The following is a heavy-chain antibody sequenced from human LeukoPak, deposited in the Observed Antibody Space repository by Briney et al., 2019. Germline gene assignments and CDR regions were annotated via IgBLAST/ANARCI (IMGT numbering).Heavy chain of an antibody. CDR2: IWYDGSNK. J-gene: IGHJ6*02. Sequence: GGSLRLSCAASGFTFSSYGMHWVRQAPGKGLEWVAVIWYDGSNKYYVDSVKGRFTISRDNSKNTLYLQMNSLRAEDTAVYYCARDKVAGTNYYYGMDVWGQGTTVTVSS. D-gene: IGHD6-19*01. CDR3: ARDKVAGTNYYYGMDV. V-gene: IGHV3-33*01. CDR1: GFTFSSYG.